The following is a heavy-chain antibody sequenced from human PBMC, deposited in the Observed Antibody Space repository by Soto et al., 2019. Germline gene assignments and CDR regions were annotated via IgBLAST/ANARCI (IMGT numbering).Heavy chain of an antibody. CDR3: AAEVGFGPLFDY. J-gene: IGHJ4*02. CDR1: GGSISSGGYY. Sequence: QVQLQESGPGLVKPSQTLSLTCTVSGGSISSGGYYWSWIRQLPGKGLDYIGYIYYSGSTYYNPSLRSRVTRSVDTSKNQFSLRLSSVTAADTAVYYCAAEVGFGPLFDYWGQGTLVTVSS. CDR2: IYYSGST. V-gene: IGHV4-31*03. D-gene: IGHD3-3*01.